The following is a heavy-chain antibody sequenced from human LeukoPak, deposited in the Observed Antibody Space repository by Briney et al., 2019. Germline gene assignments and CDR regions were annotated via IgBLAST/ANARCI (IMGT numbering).Heavy chain of an antibody. J-gene: IGHJ5*02. CDR1: GGTFSSYA. D-gene: IGHD3-10*01. CDR3: ARDGGFGELLVDP. CDR2: IIPIFGTA. Sequence: ASVKVSCKASGGTFSSYAISWVRQAPGQGLEWMGGIIPIFGTANYAQKFQGRVTITTDESTSTAYMELSSLRSEDTAVYYCARDGGFGELLVDPWGQGTLVTVSS. V-gene: IGHV1-69*05.